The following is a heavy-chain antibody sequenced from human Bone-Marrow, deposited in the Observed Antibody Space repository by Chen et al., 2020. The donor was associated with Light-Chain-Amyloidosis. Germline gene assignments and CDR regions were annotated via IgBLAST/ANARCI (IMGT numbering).Heavy chain of an antibody. Sequence: QVQLQESGPGLVKPSETLSLTCTVSGGSISSYYWSWIRQPAGKGLEWIGRIYTSGSTNYNPSLKSRVTMSVDPSKNQFSLQLSPVTAADTAVYYCARSSSSWYEEYYYYYYYMDVWGKGTTVTVSS. V-gene: IGHV4-4*07. CDR2: IYTSGST. J-gene: IGHJ6*03. D-gene: IGHD6-13*01. CDR3: ARSSSSWYEEYYYYYYYMDV. CDR1: GGSISSYY.